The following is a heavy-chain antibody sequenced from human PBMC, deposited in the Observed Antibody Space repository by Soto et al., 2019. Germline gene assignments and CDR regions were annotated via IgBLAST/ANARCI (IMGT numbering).Heavy chain of an antibody. Sequence: GGSLRLSCAASGFTFISHAMSWVRQAPGKGLEFVSAISGSGGSTYYADSVKGRFTISRDNSKNTLYLQMNSLRAEDTAVYYCAKPLGYCSGGSCYPPGYSSGWYPYYFDYWGQGTLVTVSS. V-gene: IGHV3-23*01. CDR2: ISGSGGST. CDR1: GFTFISHA. CDR3: AKPLGYCSGGSCYPPGYSSGWYPYYFDY. J-gene: IGHJ4*02. D-gene: IGHD2-15*01.